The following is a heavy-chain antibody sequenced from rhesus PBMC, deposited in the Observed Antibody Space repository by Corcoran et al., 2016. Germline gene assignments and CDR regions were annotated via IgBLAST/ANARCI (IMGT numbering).Heavy chain of an antibody. D-gene: IGHD3S6*01. CDR1: GGYISSNY. CDR3: ARSPQGIYNRFDG. CDR2: IQGGRWGT. Sequence: VQLQESGPGLVQPSETLPLTCAVPGGYISSNYWRWIRQSPGKVLERIRHIQGGRWGTTFNHARGSGGTMSRAASNNQFSLVRRCVPAAATAVYYCARSPQGIYNRFDGWGPGVRVTVSS. V-gene: IGHV4-147*01. J-gene: IGHJ5-1*01.